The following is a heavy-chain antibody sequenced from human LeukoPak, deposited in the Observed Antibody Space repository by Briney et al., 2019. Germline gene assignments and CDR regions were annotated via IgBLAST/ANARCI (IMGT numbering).Heavy chain of an antibody. CDR1: GVSISSGGCY. Sequence: SETLSLTCTVSGVSISSGGCYWSWIRQPPGKGLEWIGEIYHGGSTDYNPSLKSRVTISLDKSKNQFSLKLISVTAADTAVYYCARLYNIFDYWGQGTLVTVSS. V-gene: IGHV4-30-2*01. J-gene: IGHJ4*02. CDR3: ARLYNIFDY. CDR2: IYHGGST. D-gene: IGHD3-16*01.